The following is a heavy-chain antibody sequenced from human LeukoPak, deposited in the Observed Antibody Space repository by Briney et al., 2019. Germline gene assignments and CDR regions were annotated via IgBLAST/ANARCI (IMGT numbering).Heavy chain of an antibody. Sequence: GGSLRLSCAGSGFTFSTYAMNWVRQAPGKGLEWVSGISGSGGGKFYADSVKGRFTISRDKSKSTLYLQMNSLKAEDAAVYYCAKDNADYPIYYFDSWGQGTLVTVSS. CDR3: AKDNADYPIYYFDS. D-gene: IGHD3-16*01. V-gene: IGHV3-23*01. CDR1: GFTFSTYA. J-gene: IGHJ4*02. CDR2: ISGSGGGK.